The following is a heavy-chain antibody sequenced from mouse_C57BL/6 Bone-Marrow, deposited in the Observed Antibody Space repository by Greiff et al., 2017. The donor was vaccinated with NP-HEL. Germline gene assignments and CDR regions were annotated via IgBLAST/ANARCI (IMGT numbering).Heavy chain of an antibody. V-gene: IGHV5-6*01. CDR2: ISSGGSYT. CDR3: ERHRAPVVAPWFDV. D-gene: IGHD1-1*01. J-gene: IGHJ1*03. Sequence: EVKLMESGGDLVKPGGSLKLSCAASGFTFSSYGMSWVRQTPDKRLEWVATISSGGSYTYYPDSVKGRFPISRDNAKNTLYLQMSSLKSEDTAMYYCERHRAPVVAPWFDVWGTGTTVTVSS. CDR1: GFTFSSYG.